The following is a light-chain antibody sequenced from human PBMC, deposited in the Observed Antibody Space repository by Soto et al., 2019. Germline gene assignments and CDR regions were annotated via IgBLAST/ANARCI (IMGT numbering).Light chain of an antibody. CDR3: SSYTSSSTLGV. J-gene: IGLJ1*01. CDR2: DVS. CDR1: SSVVGGYNY. V-gene: IGLV2-14*01. Sequence: QSALTQPASVSGSPGQSITISCTGTSSVVGGYNYVSWYHQHPGKAPKLMIYDVSNRPSGVSNRFSGSKSGNTASLTISGLQAEDEADYYCSSYTSSSTLGVFGTGTKLTVL.